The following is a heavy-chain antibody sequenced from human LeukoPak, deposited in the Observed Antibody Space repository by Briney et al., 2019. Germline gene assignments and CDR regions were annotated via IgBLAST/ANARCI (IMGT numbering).Heavy chain of an antibody. Sequence: PGGSLRLSCAASGFTFSRYVMSWVRQAPGKGLEWVSGISGSGDRTYYADSVKGRFTISRDNSKNTLYLQMNNLRAEDTAVYYCARERGGGVPAAILSTGGPRGQGTLVTVSS. V-gene: IGHV3-23*01. CDR3: ARERGGGVPAAILSTGGP. CDR2: ISGSGDRT. CDR1: GFTFSRYV. J-gene: IGHJ5*02. D-gene: IGHD2-2*01.